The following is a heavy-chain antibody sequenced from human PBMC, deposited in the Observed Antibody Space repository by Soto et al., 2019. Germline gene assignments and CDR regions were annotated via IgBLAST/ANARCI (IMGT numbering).Heavy chain of an antibody. CDR1: GYSFTSYW. J-gene: IGHJ6*02. Sequence: GESLKISCKGSGYSFTSYWIGWVRQMPGKGLEWMGIIYPGDSDTRYSPSFQGQVTISADKSISTAYLQWSSPKASDTAMYYCARHAHYYGSGSIADYYYGMDVWGQGTTVTVSS. CDR2: IYPGDSDT. CDR3: ARHAHYYGSGSIADYYYGMDV. D-gene: IGHD3-10*01. V-gene: IGHV5-51*01.